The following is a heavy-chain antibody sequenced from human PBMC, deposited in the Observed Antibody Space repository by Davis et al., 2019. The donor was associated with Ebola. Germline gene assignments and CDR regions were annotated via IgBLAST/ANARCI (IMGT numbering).Heavy chain of an antibody. CDR3: ASAGYCSSTSCSPVDY. CDR1: GYSFTSYW. J-gene: IGHJ4*02. CDR2: IYPGDSDT. D-gene: IGHD2-2*01. V-gene: IGHV5-51*01. Sequence: PGGSLRLSCKGSGYSFTSYWIGWVRQMPGKGLEWMGIIYPGDSDTRYSPSFQGQVTISADKSISTAYLQWSSLKASDTAMYYCASAGYCSSTSCSPVDYWGQGTLVTVSS.